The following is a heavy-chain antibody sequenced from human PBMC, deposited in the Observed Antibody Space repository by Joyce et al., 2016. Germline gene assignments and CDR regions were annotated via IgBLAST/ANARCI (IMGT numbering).Heavy chain of an antibody. Sequence: QVQLQESGPGLVKPSQTVSLTCTLSGDATSSGDFYWTWIRQSPGKGLEWIGYIANTGSTDYNPSLKSRFTISLDTSKNQVSLKLTSVTAADTAVYYCARNRYFDWLASWGQGTLVTVSS. CDR2: IANTGST. CDR1: GDATSSGDFY. J-gene: IGHJ5*01. D-gene: IGHD3-9*01. CDR3: ARNRYFDWLAS. V-gene: IGHV4-30-4*01.